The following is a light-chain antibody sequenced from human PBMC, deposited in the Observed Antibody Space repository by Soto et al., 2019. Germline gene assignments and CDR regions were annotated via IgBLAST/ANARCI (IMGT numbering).Light chain of an antibody. V-gene: IGKV1-5*01. Sequence: DIQMTQSPSTLSASVGDRVTITCWASQSISSWLAWYQQKPGKAPKVLIYDASTLESGVPSRFSGGGSGTEFTLTITSLQPDDFATYYCQEYTTYSRTFGQGTKVDIK. CDR2: DAS. CDR1: QSISSW. CDR3: QEYTTYSRT. J-gene: IGKJ1*01.